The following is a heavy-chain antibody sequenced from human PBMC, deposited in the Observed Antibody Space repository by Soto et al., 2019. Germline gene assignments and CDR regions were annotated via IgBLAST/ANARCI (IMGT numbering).Heavy chain of an antibody. CDR3: ARRTAGTTLQFSSFEI. CDR2: IKQDGSEK. Sequence: PGGSLRLSCEASGFTFSNYWMSWVRQAPGKGLEWVANIKQDGSEKYYVDSVKGRFTISRDNAKNSLYVQMNTLRAEDTAVYYCARRTAGTTLQFSSFEIWGQGTTVTVYS. J-gene: IGHJ6*02. CDR1: GFTFSNYW. D-gene: IGHD6-25*01. V-gene: IGHV3-7*03.